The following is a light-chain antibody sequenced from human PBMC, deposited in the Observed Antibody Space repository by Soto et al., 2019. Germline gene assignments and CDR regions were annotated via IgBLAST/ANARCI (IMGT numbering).Light chain of an antibody. CDR2: DVS. Sequence: QSALTQPASVSGSPGQSIIVSCTGTSSDVGGFNYVSWYQPHPGKAPKLIIYDVSNRPSGVSNRFSGSKSGNTASLIISGLQAEDEADYYCSSYTSTSTLYVFGTGTKLTVL. V-gene: IGLV2-14*01. CDR1: SSDVGGFNY. J-gene: IGLJ1*01. CDR3: SSYTSTSTLYV.